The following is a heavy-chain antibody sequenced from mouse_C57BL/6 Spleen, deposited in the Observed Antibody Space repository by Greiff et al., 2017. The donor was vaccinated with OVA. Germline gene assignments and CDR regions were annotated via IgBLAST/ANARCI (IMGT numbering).Heavy chain of an antibody. V-gene: IGHV1-4*01. D-gene: IGHD2-2*01. CDR3: AREGYGYGAMDY. J-gene: IGHJ4*01. CDR2: INPSSGYT. CDR1: GYTFTSYT. Sequence: VQLQQSGAELARPGASVKMSCKASGYTFTSYTMHWVKQRPGQGLEWIGYINPSSGYTKYNQKFKDKATLTADKSSSTAYMQLSSLTSEDSAVYYCAREGYGYGAMDYWGQGTSVTVSS.